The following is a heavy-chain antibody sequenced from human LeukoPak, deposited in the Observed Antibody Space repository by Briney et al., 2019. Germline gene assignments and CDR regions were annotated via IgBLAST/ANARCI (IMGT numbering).Heavy chain of an antibody. J-gene: IGHJ5*02. D-gene: IGHD4/OR15-4a*01. V-gene: IGHV4-61*08. Sequence: SETLSLTCTVSGGSISSGGYFWAWIRQPPGKGLEWIGYIYYSGSTNYNPSLKSRVTISVDTSKNQFSLKLSSVTAADTAVYYCARGNRRLTRPPNWFDPWGQGTLVTVSS. CDR2: IYYSGST. CDR3: ARGNRRLTRPPNWFDP. CDR1: GGSISSGGYF.